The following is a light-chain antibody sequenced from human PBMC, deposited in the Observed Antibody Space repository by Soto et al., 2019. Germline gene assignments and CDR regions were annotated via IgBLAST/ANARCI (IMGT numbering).Light chain of an antibody. J-gene: IGKJ4*01. V-gene: IGKV1-5*03. Sequence: DIQMTQSPATLSVSPGDRATITCRASQSVSAWLAWYQQKPGKAPKLLIYKASSLETGVPSRFSGSGSGTEFTLTISGLQPDDFATYYCQQYNSNPLTFGGGTKVEIK. CDR2: KAS. CDR1: QSVSAW. CDR3: QQYNSNPLT.